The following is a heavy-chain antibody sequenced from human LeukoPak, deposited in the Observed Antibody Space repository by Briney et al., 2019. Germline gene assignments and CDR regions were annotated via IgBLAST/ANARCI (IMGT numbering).Heavy chain of an antibody. D-gene: IGHD6-13*01. CDR2: IYYSGST. V-gene: IGHV4-59*01. CDR1: GVSISSYY. CDR3: ARFSVAAAGTGWFDP. Sequence: PSETLSLTCTVSGVSISSYYWSWIRQPPGKGLELIGYIYYSGSTNYNPSLKSRVTISADTSKNQLSLKLSSVTAADTAVYYCARFSVAAAGTGWFDPWGQGTLVTVSA. J-gene: IGHJ5*02.